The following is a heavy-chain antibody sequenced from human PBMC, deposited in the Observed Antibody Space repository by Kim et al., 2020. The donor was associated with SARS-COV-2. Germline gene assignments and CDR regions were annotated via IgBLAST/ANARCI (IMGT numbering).Heavy chain of an antibody. D-gene: IGHD5-18*01. J-gene: IGHJ4*02. Sequence: GGSLRLSCAASGFTFSSYGMHWVRQAPGKGLEWVAVISYDGSNKYYADSVKGRFTISRDNSKNTLYLQMNSLRAEDTAVYYCAKVDKAMVTLFPGFDYWGQGTLVTVSS. CDR3: AKVDKAMVTLFPGFDY. CDR1: GFTFSSYG. V-gene: IGHV3-30*18. CDR2: ISYDGSNK.